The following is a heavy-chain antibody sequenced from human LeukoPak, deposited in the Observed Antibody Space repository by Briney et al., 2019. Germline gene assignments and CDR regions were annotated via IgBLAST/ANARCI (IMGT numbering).Heavy chain of an antibody. V-gene: IGHV3-74*01. Sequence: GGSLRLSCAASGFTFSSYWMHWVRQAPGKGLVWVSRINTDGSITDYADSVEGRFTISRDNAKNTLYLQVNSLRAEDTAIYYCVRPDIVTVPLGCWGQGTLVTVSS. CDR1: GFTFSSYW. J-gene: IGHJ4*02. D-gene: IGHD2-2*01. CDR2: INTDGSIT. CDR3: VRPDIVTVPLGC.